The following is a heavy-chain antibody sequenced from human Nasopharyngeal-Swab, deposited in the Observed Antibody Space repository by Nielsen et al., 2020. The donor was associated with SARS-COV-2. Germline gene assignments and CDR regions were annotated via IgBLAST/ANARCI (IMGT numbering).Heavy chain of an antibody. CDR3: ARDHPGWLYGMDV. D-gene: IGHD6-19*01. J-gene: IGHJ6*02. CDR1: GGSISSYY. V-gene: IGHV4-59*01. Sequence: SETLSLTCTVSGGSISSYYWSWIRQPPGKGLEWIGYIYYSGSTNYNPSLKSRVTISVDTSKNQFSLKLSSVTAADTAVYYCARDHPGWLYGMDVWGQGTTVTVSS. CDR2: IYYSGST.